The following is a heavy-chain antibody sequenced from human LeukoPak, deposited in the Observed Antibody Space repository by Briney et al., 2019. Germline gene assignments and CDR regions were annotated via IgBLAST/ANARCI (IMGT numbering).Heavy chain of an antibody. CDR1: GFTFSDYY. CDR2: ISSSGSTI. Sequence: PGGSLRLSCAASGFTFSDYYMSWIRQAPGKGLEWVSYISSSGSTIYYADSVKGRLTISRDNAKNSLYLQMNSLRADDTAVYYCARERPGTDYYRGRKGSFDHWGQGTLVTVSS. D-gene: IGHD3/OR15-3a*01. V-gene: IGHV3-11*04. CDR3: ARERPGTDYYRGRKGSFDH. J-gene: IGHJ4*02.